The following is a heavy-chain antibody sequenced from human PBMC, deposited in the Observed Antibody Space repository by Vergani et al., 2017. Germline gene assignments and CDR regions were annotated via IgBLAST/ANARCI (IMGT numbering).Heavy chain of an antibody. D-gene: IGHD3-10*01. J-gene: IGHJ4*02. CDR3: ARGGARITMVRGVIPPKFDY. CDR2: IYYSGST. V-gene: IGHV4-39*07. CDR1: GGSISSSSYY. Sequence: QLQLQESGPGLVKPSETLSLTCTVSGGSISSSSYYWGWIRQPPGKGLEWIGSIYYSGSTYYNPSLKSRVTISVDTSKNQFSLKLSSVTAADTAVYYCARGGARITMVRGVIPPKFDYWGQGTLVTVSS.